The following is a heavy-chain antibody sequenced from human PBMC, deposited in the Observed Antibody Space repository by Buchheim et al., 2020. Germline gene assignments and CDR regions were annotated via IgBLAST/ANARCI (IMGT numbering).Heavy chain of an antibody. CDR2: IKQAGSEK. CDR1: GFTFSSYW. Sequence: EVQLVESGGGLVQPGGSLRLSCAASGFTFSSYWMSWVRQAPGKGLEWLANIKQAGSEKYYVDSEKGRFTISRDNAKNSLYLQMNSLRAEDTAVYYCARVIAAAGYYYYGMDVWGQGTT. V-gene: IGHV3-7*01. CDR3: ARVIAAAGYYYYGMDV. D-gene: IGHD6-13*01. J-gene: IGHJ6*02.